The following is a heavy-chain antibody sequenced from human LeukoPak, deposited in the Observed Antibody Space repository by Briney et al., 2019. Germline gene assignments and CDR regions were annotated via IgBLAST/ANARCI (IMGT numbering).Heavy chain of an antibody. Sequence: SETLSLTCTVSGGSISSYYWSWIRQPAGKGLEWVGRIFTSGSTDYNPSLKSRVTMSVDTSKNQFSLKLTCVTAADTAVYYCARMIAVAGRGDFAYWGQGTLVTVSS. V-gene: IGHV4-4*07. CDR3: ARMIAVAGRGDFAY. CDR2: IFTSGST. D-gene: IGHD6-19*01. CDR1: GGSISSYY. J-gene: IGHJ4*02.